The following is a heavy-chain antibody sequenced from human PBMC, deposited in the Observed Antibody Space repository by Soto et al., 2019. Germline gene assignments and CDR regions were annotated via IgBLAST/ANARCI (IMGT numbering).Heavy chain of an antibody. D-gene: IGHD2-15*01. CDR1: ESSFANQW. Sequence: GESLKISCKGSESSFANQWIGWVRQMPGKGLEWVGIISPDTCETLYSPSLQGAVTISVDKSISTVYLQWNSLKASDTAMYYCTKRLRDVSKSSPWLDPWGQGTLVTVSS. CDR2: ISPDTCET. V-gene: IGHV5-51*01. J-gene: IGHJ5*02. CDR3: TKRLRDVSKSSPWLDP.